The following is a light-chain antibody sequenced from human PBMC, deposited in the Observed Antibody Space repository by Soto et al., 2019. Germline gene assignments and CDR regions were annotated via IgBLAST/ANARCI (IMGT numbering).Light chain of an antibody. V-gene: IGLV2-14*01. Sequence: QSVLTQPASVSRSPGQSITISCTGTSSDVGGYNYVSWYQQHPGKAPKLMIYDVSNRPSGVSNRFSGSKSGNTASLTIAGLQAEDEADYYCSSYTSSSTLSYVFGTGTKVPVL. J-gene: IGLJ1*01. CDR1: SSDVGGYNY. CDR2: DVS. CDR3: SSYTSSSTLSYV.